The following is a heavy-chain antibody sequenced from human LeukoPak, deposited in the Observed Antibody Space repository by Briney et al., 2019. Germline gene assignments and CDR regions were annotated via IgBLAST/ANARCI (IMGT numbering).Heavy chain of an antibody. CDR1: GFTFSSYE. Sequence: GGSLRLSCAASGFTFSSYEMNWARQAPGKGLEWVSYISSSGSTIYYADSVKGRFTISRDNAKNSLYLQMNSLRAEDTAVYYCARGKVVRGVFFDYWGQGTLVTVSS. V-gene: IGHV3-48*03. J-gene: IGHJ4*02. CDR3: ARGKVVRGVFFDY. CDR2: ISSSGSTI. D-gene: IGHD3-10*01.